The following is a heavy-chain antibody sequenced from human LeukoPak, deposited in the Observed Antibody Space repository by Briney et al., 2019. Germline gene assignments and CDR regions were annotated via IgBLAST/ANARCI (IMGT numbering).Heavy chain of an antibody. CDR1: GYIFTTYA. CDR2: INADDGNT. CDR3: ARGIVVKPSANWFDP. Sequence: ASMKVSCKTSGYIFTTYAIHWVRQAPGRGLEWMGLINADDGNTRYSQRFQGRVTITRDTSANTAYMELSSLRFEDTAVYYCARGIVVKPSANWFDPWGQGTPVTVSS. D-gene: IGHD2-2*01. J-gene: IGHJ5*02. V-gene: IGHV1-3*01.